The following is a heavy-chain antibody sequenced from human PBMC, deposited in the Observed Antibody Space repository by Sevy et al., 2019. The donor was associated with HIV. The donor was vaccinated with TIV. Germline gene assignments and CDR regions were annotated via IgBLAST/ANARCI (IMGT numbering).Heavy chain of an antibody. CDR2: ISSSGGST. J-gene: IGHJ4*02. D-gene: IGHD3-22*01. Sequence: GGSLRLSCAASGFTFISYSMSWVRQAPGKGLEWVSSISSSGGSTYYTDPVKGRFTISRDNSNIILDLQMKSLRADDTDVYYCAKEDTSGFYWGQGTLVTVSS. CDR3: AKEDTSGFY. CDR1: GFTFISYS. V-gene: IGHV3-23*01.